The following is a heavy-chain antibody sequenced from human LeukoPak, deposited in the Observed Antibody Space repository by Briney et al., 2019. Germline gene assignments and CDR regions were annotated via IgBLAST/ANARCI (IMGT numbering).Heavy chain of an antibody. CDR2: IYNSGST. CDR3: GRKGTGDRGYLDY. J-gene: IGHJ4*02. CDR1: GGSISSGSYY. Sequence: SQTLSLTCTVSGGSISSGSYYWGWIRQPAGKGLEWIGRIYNSGSTNYNPSLKSRLTISVDTSKNPFSLKLSSRAAADTAGDYCGRKGTGDRGYLDYWGQGTLVTVSS. D-gene: IGHD7-27*01. V-gene: IGHV4-61*02.